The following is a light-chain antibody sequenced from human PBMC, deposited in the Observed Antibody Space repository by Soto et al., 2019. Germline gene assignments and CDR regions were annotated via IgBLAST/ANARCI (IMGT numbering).Light chain of an antibody. V-gene: IGKV3-20*01. CDR2: VAW. J-gene: IGKJ1*01. Sequence: DIVLTQSPGTLSLSPGEGATLSCRASQTVRHNYVAWYQHRPGQAPRLLIYVAWHRATGIPDRFGGSGSGTDFTLTISRLEPEEFAVYYCQQYDTSPQTFGQGTKVDIK. CDR1: QTVRHNY. CDR3: QQYDTSPQT.